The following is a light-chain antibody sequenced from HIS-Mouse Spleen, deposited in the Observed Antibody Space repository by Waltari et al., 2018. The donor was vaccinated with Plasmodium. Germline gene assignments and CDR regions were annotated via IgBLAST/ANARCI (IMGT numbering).Light chain of an antibody. CDR2: LGS. Sequence: DIVMTQSPLSLPVTPGEPASISCRSRQRLLHSNGYNYLDWYLQKPGQSPQLLIYLGSNRASGVPDRFSGSGSGTDFTLKISRVEAEDVGVYYCMQALQTPRYTFGQGTKLEIK. CDR1: QRLLHSNGYNY. V-gene: IGKV2-28*01. J-gene: IGKJ2*01. CDR3: MQALQTPRYT.